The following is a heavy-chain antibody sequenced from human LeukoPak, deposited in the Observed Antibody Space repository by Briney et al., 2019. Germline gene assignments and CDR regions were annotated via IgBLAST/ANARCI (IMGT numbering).Heavy chain of an antibody. V-gene: IGHV4-59*08. CDR1: GGSTSSDY. CDR2: VYNSGDT. D-gene: IGHD3-16*01. J-gene: IGHJ2*01. CDR3: ARLKLGAYFDL. Sequence: ASETLSLTCTVSGGSTSSDYWSWIRQSPGKGLEWVGYVYNSGDTGKNPSLKSRVTILLDTSKNQCSLKLTSVSAADTAVYYCARLKLGAYFDLWGRGTLVTVSS.